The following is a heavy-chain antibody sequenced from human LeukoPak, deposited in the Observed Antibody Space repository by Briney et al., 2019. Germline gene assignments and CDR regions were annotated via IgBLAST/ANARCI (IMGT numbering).Heavy chain of an antibody. V-gene: IGHV1-69*05. J-gene: IGHJ5*02. CDR2: IIPIFGTA. CDR3: ASNLLGYCSSTSCYYNWFDP. Sequence: SVKVSCKASGGTFSSYAISWVRQAPGQGLEWMGGIIPIFGTANYAQKFQGRVTITTDESTSTAYMELSSLRSEDTAVYYWASNLLGYCSSTSCYYNWFDPWGQGTLVTVSS. D-gene: IGHD2-2*01. CDR1: GGTFSSYA.